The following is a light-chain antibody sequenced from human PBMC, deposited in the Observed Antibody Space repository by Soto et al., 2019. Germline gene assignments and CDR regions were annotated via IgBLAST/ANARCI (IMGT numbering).Light chain of an antibody. CDR1: QSVTNNY. J-gene: IGKJ1*01. Sequence: EIVLTQSPATLSLSPGDRATLSCGASQSVTNNYLAWYQQKPGLAPRLLIYDASNRATGIPARFSGSGSGTEFTLTISSLQSEDFAMYYCQQYGTSPRGTFGQGTKVDIK. CDR3: QQYGTSPRGT. V-gene: IGKV3D-20*01. CDR2: DAS.